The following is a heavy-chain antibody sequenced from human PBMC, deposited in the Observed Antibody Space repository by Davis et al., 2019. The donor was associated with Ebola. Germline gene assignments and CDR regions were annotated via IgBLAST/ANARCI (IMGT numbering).Heavy chain of an antibody. Sequence: SETLSLTCSVPGGSVSSYYWSWIRQPPRNGLAWIGYIYYSGSTNYNPSLKSRVTISVDTSKNQFSLKLSSVTAADTAVYYLARAAEGFLEWLTGRWYFDLWGRGTLVTVSS. CDR2: IYYSGST. J-gene: IGHJ2*01. CDR3: ARAAEGFLEWLTGRWYFDL. D-gene: IGHD3-3*01. CDR1: GGSVSSYY. V-gene: IGHV4-59*02.